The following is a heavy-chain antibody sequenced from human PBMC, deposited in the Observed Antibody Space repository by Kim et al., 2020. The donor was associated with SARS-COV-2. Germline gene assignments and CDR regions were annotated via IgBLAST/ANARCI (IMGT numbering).Heavy chain of an antibody. Sequence: SVKVSCKASGGTFSSYAISWVRQAPGQGLEWMGGIIPIFGTANYAQKFQGRVTITADESTSTAYMELSSLRSEDTAVYYCATYYGSGSYPYYYYGMDVWGQGTTVTVSS. CDR3: ATYYGSGSYPYYYYGMDV. CDR1: GGTFSSYA. J-gene: IGHJ6*02. D-gene: IGHD3-10*01. V-gene: IGHV1-69*13. CDR2: IIPIFGTA.